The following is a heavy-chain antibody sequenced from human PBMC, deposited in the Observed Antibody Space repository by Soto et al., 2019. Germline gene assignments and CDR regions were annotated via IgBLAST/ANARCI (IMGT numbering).Heavy chain of an antibody. V-gene: IGHV1-18*01. CDR3: ARAGYSYGSYDAFDI. CDR2: ISAYNGNT. J-gene: IGHJ3*02. CDR1: GYTFTSYG. Sequence: ASVNVSCKASGYTFTSYGISWVRQAPGQGLEWMGWISAYNGNTNYAQKLQGRVTMTTDTSTSTAYMELRSLRSDDTAVYYCARAGYSYGSYDAFDIWGQGTMVTVSS. D-gene: IGHD5-18*01.